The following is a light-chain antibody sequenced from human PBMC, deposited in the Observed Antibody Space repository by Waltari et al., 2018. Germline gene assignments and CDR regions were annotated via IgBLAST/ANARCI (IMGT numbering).Light chain of an antibody. CDR3: QQSYTTLIT. J-gene: IGKJ5*01. CDR1: QTIGHY. V-gene: IGKV1-39*01. Sequence: DIQMTQSPSSPSTSVGDGATILCRASQTIGHYLNWYQQKAGAAPKLLISAASTLQPGVPSRFSGSGSGTDFALTISSLQPEDFATYYCQQSYTTLITFGQGTRLEIK. CDR2: AAS.